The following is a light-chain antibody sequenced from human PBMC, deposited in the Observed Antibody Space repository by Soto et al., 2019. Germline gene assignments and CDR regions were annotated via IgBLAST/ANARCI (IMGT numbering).Light chain of an antibody. CDR2: AAS. CDR3: QQYYSYPLT. Sequence: DIQMTQSPSSLSASVGDRVTITCLARQTINTYLNWYQQTPGKAPKLLIYAASTLQSGVPSRFSGSGSGTDFTLTISCLQSEDFATYYCQQYYSYPLTFGGGTKVDI. CDR1: QTINTY. V-gene: IGKV1-39*01. J-gene: IGKJ4*01.